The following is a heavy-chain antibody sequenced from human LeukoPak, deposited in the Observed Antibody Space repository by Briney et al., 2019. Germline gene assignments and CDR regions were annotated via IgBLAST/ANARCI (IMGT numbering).Heavy chain of an antibody. CDR1: GYTFTGYY. Sequence: ASVKVSCKASGYTFTGYYMHWVRQAPGQGLERMGWINPNSGGTNYAQKFQGRVTMTRDTSISTAYMELSRLRSDDTAVYYCWVSSSWTFIDYWGQGTLVTVSS. D-gene: IGHD6-13*01. CDR2: INPNSGGT. CDR3: WVSSSWTFIDY. J-gene: IGHJ4*02. V-gene: IGHV1-2*02.